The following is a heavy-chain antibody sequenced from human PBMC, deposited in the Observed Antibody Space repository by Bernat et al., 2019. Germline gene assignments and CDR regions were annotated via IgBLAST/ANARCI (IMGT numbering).Heavy chain of an antibody. J-gene: IGHJ4*02. V-gene: IGHV2-70*15. CDR3: ARILCPLGVIDY. D-gene: IGHD3-16*01. CDR2: IDWDDDK. CDR1: GFSLSTSGMC. Sequence: QVTLRESGPALVKPTQTLTLTCTFSGFSLSTSGMCVSWIRQPPGKALEWLARIDWDDDKYYSTSLKTRLTISKDTSKNQGVLTMTNMDTVDTATYYCARILCPLGVIDYWGQGTLVTVA.